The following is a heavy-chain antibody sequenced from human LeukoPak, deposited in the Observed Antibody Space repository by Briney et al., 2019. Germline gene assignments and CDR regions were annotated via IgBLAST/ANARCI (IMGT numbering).Heavy chain of an antibody. CDR2: FDPEDGET. CDR3: ARGYDFWSGYYTPSTRYYGMDV. CDR1: GYTLTELS. J-gene: IGHJ6*02. V-gene: IGHV1-24*01. Sequence: ASVKVSCKVSGYTLTELSMHWVRQAPGKGLEWMGGFDPEDGETIYAQKFQGRVTITADKSTSTAYMELSSLRSEDTAVYYCARGYDFWSGYYTPSTRYYGMDVWGQGTTVTVSS. D-gene: IGHD3-3*01.